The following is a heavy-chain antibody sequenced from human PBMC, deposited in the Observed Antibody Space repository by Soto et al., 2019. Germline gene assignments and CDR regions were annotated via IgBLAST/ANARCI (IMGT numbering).Heavy chain of an antibody. J-gene: IGHJ3*02. V-gene: IGHV4-59*01. CDR2: IYYSGST. D-gene: IGHD3-22*01. Sequence: QVQLQESGPGLVKPSETLSLTCTVSGGSISSYYWSWIRQPPGKGLEWIGYIYYSGSTNYNPSLKSRGTISVDTSKNQFSLKLSSVTAADTAVYYCAREDYDSSGAAFDIWGQGTMVTVSS. CDR1: GGSISSYY. CDR3: AREDYDSSGAAFDI.